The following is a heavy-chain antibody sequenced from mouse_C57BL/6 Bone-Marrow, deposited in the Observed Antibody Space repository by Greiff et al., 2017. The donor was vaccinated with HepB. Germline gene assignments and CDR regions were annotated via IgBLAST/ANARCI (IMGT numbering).Heavy chain of an antibody. V-gene: IGHV5-16*01. J-gene: IGHJ1*03. CDR1: GFTFSDYY. CDR2: INYDGSST. Sequence: EVMLVESEGGLVQPGSSMKLSCTASGFTFSDYYMAWVRQVPEKGLEWVANINYDGSSTYYLDSLKSRFIISRDNAKNILYLQMSSLKSEDTATYYCARAPFYYYGPWYFDVWGTGTTVTVSS. CDR3: ARAPFYYYGPWYFDV. D-gene: IGHD1-1*01.